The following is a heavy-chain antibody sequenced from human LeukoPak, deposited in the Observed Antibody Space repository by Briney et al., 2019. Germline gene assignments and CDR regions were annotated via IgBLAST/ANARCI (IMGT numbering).Heavy chain of an antibody. Sequence: PGGSLRLSCAASGFTFTSYGMHWVRQAPGKGLEWVAFIRYDGSNEYYADSVKGRFTISRDNSKNTLYLQMSSLRAEDTAVYYCAKVPWEGPSAEYFQHWGQGTLSPSPQ. D-gene: IGHD1-26*01. J-gene: IGHJ1*01. CDR1: GFTFTSYG. CDR2: IRYDGSNE. V-gene: IGHV3-30*02. CDR3: AKVPWEGPSAEYFQH.